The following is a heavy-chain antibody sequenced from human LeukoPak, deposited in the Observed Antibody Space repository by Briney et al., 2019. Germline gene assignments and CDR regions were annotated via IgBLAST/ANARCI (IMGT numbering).Heavy chain of an antibody. Sequence: SVKVSCKASEGTYSSYAISWVRQAPGQGLEWMGGIIPIFGTANYAQKFQGRVTITADKSTGTAYMELSSLRSEDTAVYYCARGVVVVAATVDYYYGMDVWGKGTTVTVSS. CDR1: EGTYSSYA. CDR2: IIPIFGTA. V-gene: IGHV1-69*06. J-gene: IGHJ6*04. D-gene: IGHD2-15*01. CDR3: ARGVVVVAATVDYYYGMDV.